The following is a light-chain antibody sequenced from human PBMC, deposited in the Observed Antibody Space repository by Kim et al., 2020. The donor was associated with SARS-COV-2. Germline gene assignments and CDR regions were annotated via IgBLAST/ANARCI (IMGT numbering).Light chain of an antibody. J-gene: IGLJ3*02. CDR1: SGHSNYA. CDR3: QTWATGVRV. V-gene: IGLV4-69*01. CDR2: VNRDGRH. Sequence: ASVKLTCTLSSGHSNYAIAWHQQQPEKGPRYLMKVNRDGRHIKGDGIPDRFSGSSSGAERYLTISSLQSEDEADYYCQTWATGVRVFGGGTKLTVL.